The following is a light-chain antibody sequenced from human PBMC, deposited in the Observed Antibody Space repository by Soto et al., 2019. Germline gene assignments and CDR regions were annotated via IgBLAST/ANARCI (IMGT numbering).Light chain of an antibody. CDR3: QQYGFSPIS. Sequence: IVLTQSPGTLSLSPWERATLSCRASQSVSSGYLAWYQQKPGQAPRLLIYGASSRATGIPDRFSGSGSGTDFTLTISRLEPEDFAVYSCQQYGFSPISFGQGTRLEIK. CDR2: GAS. V-gene: IGKV3-20*01. J-gene: IGKJ5*01. CDR1: QSVSSGY.